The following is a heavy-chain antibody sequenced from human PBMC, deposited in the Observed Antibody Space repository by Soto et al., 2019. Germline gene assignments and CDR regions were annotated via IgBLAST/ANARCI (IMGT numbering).Heavy chain of an antibody. V-gene: IGHV4-61*01. D-gene: IGHD3-22*01. CDR2: FYYTGSI. CDR1: GGSVSSDNYY. Sequence: SETLSLTCTVSGGSVSSDNYYWSWIRQPPGEGLEWIGYFYYTGSINYNPSLKSRVTISIDASKNRFSLRLSSVTAADTAVYYCARSMLYSDGSNYSPFDYWGQGTLVTVSS. J-gene: IGHJ4*02. CDR3: ARSMLYSDGSNYSPFDY.